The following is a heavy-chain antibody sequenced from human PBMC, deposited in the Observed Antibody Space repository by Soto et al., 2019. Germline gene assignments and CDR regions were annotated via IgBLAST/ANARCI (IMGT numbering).Heavy chain of an antibody. J-gene: IGHJ5*02. V-gene: IGHV4-39*01. CDR2: IYYSGST. Sequence: QLQLQESGPGLVKPSETLSLTCTVSGGSISSSSYYWGWIRQPPGKGLEWIGSIYYSGSTYYNPSVKGRVTISVDTSKNQFYLKLSSVTAADTAVYYCARPDSSSWPYNWFDPWGQGTLVTVSS. CDR1: GGSISSSSYY. CDR3: ARPDSSSWPYNWFDP. D-gene: IGHD6-13*01.